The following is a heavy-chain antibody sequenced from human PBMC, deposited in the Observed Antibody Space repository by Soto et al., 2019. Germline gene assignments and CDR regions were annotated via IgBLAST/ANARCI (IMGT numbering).Heavy chain of an antibody. V-gene: IGHV4-39*01. CDR3: ARHQGPPIYDSSGYPGAFDI. CDR2: IYYSGST. CDR1: GGSISSSFYY. Sequence: QLQLQESGPGLVKPSETLSLTCTVSGGSISSSFYYWGWIRQPPGKGLEWIGSIYYSGSTYYNPSLKSRVTISVDTSKNQFSLRLSSVTAADTTIYYCARHQGPPIYDSSGYPGAFDIWGQGTMVTVSS. D-gene: IGHD3-22*01. J-gene: IGHJ3*02.